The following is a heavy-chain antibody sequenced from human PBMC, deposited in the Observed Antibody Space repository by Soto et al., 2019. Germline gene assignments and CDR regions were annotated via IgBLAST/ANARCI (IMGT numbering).Heavy chain of an antibody. J-gene: IGHJ4*02. CDR1: GFTFSNFV. D-gene: IGHD6-13*01. Sequence: QVQLVESGGGVVQPGGSLRLSCAASGFTFSNFVMHWVRQAPGKGLEWVAATSCDGKNKDHADSVKGRFTISRDNSKNTLYLQMNSLRHEDTAVYFCARERAIAATGIFYYWGQGTLVTVSS. CDR2: TSCDGKNK. V-gene: IGHV3-30*04. CDR3: ARERAIAATGIFYY.